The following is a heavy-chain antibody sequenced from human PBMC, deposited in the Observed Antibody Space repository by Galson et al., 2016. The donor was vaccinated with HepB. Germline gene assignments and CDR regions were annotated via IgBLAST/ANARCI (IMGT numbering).Heavy chain of an antibody. V-gene: IGHV3-23*01. Sequence: SLRLSCAASGFTFTNNIMSWVRQAPGKGLEWVSTIGGDGATFYGDSVKGRFTSSRDDSKSTLYLRMDSLRVEDTATHHCTKRCMTNTCHNADDFWGQGTLVTVSS. CDR1: GFTFTNNI. J-gene: IGHJ4*02. D-gene: IGHD2-8*01. CDR3: TKRCMTNTCHNADDF. CDR2: IGGDGAT.